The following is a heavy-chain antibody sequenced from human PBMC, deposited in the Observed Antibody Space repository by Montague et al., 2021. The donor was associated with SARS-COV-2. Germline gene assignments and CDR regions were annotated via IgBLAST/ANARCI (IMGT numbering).Heavy chain of an antibody. CDR2: ISYSGRT. Sequence: SETLSLTCTVSGGSVSSSPYYWGWIRQPPGRGLEWVGSISYSGRTYFSPSLKSRRTISVDSSENQFSLRLSSVTAADTAVYYCASSYYYGSGTYVYNYYMDVWGKGTTVTVSS. V-gene: IGHV4-39*01. CDR3: ASSYYYGSGTYVYNYYMDV. D-gene: IGHD3-10*01. J-gene: IGHJ6*03. CDR1: GGSVSSSPYY.